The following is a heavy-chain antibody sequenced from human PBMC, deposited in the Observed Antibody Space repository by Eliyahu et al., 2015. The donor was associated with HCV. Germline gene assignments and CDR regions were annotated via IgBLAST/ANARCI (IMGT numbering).Heavy chain of an antibody. D-gene: IGHD5-24*01. J-gene: IGHJ4*02. CDR1: EFTFTFSSHW. Sequence: EVPLVDSGGGLVQPGGSLRLSCAASEFTFTFSSHWMSWVRQAPGKGLEWVANINLDGSLRDYVDSVRGRFTISRDNAKNSLYLQMDSLRGDDTAIYYCARDRGWLQYDYWGQGSLVTVSS. V-gene: IGHV3-7*01. CDR2: INLDGSLR. CDR3: ARDRGWLQYDY.